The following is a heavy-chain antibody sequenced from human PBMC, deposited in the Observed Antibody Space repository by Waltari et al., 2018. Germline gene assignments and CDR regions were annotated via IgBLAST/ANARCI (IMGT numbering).Heavy chain of an antibody. V-gene: IGHV4-39*01. Sequence: QLQLQESGPGLVKPSETLSLTCTVSGGSISRSNYYWGWIRQPPGKGLDWLASTCHSGSTYSNPSLKSRVTISVDTSKNQFSLKLTSVTAADTAVYYCARIYGSGSPIPSVDYWGQGTLVTVSS. J-gene: IGHJ4*02. CDR3: ARIYGSGSPIPSVDY. CDR2: TCHSGST. CDR1: GGSISRSNYY. D-gene: IGHD3-10*01.